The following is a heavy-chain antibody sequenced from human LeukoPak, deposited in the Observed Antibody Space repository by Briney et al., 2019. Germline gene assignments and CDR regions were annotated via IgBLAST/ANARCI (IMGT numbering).Heavy chain of an antibody. V-gene: IGHV1-2*02. D-gene: IGHD4-17*01. J-gene: IGHJ4*02. CDR3: ASRPDTGVDY. CDR1: GYTFTSYD. Sequence: ASVKVSCKASGYTFTSYDINWVRQATGQGLEWMGWINPNSGGTNYAQKFQGRVTMTRDTSISTAYMELSRLRSDDTAVYYCASRPDTGVDYWGQGTLVTVSS. CDR2: INPNSGGT.